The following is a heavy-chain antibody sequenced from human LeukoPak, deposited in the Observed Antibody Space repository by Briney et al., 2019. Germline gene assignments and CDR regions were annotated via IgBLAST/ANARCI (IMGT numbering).Heavy chain of an antibody. Sequence: SETLSLTCAVYGGSFSGYYWSWIRQPPGKGLEWIGEINHSGSTNYNPSLKSRVTISVDTSKNQFSLKLSSVTAADTAVYYCARGRIAARPLNWFDHWGQGTLVTVSS. CDR2: INHSGST. CDR1: GGSFSGYY. D-gene: IGHD6-6*01. CDR3: ARGRIAARPLNWFDH. J-gene: IGHJ5*02. V-gene: IGHV4-34*01.